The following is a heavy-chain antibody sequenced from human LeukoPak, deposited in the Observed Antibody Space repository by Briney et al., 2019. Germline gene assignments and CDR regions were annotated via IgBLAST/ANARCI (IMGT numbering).Heavy chain of an antibody. CDR1: GGSISSSSYY. J-gene: IGHJ4*02. D-gene: IGHD5-24*01. CDR2: IYYSGST. V-gene: IGHV4-39*01. Sequence: SETLSLTCTVSGGSISSSSYYWGWIRQPPGKGLEWIGSIYYSGSTYYNPSLKSRVTISVDTSKNQFSLKLSSVTAADTAVYYCARRYSDGYNYWGQGTLVTVSS. CDR3: ARRYSDGYNY.